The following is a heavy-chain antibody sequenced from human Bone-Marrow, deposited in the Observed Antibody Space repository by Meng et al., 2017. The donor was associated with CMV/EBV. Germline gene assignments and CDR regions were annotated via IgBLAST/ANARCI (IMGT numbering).Heavy chain of an antibody. CDR2: ISSSSSYI. J-gene: IGHJ6*02. Sequence: GGSLRLSCAASGFTFSSYSMNWVRQAPGKGLEWVSSISSSSSYIYYADSVKGRFTISRDNAKNSLYLQMNSLRAEDTAVYYCATSTVDYYYYGMDVWGQGTTVTASS. CDR3: ATSTVDYYYYGMDV. D-gene: IGHD4-11*01. V-gene: IGHV3-21*01. CDR1: GFTFSSYS.